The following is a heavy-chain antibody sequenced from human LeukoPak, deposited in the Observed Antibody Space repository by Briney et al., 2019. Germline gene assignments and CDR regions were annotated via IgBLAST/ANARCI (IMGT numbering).Heavy chain of an antibody. J-gene: IGHJ4*02. V-gene: IGHV3-48*03. CDR2: ISSSGSNI. CDR3: ARAGGSGSPY. D-gene: IGHD3-10*01. CDR1: GFTFSSYE. Sequence: PGGSLRLSCAASGFTFSSYEMNWVRQAPGKGLEWVSYISSSGSNIYYADSVKGRFTISRDNAKNSLYLQMNSLRAEDTAVYYCARAGGSGSPYWGQGTLVTVSS.